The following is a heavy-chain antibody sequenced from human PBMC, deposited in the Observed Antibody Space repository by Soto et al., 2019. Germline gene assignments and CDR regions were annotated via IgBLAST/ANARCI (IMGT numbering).Heavy chain of an antibody. V-gene: IGHV1-8*01. Sequence: GASVKVSCKASGYTFTSYDINWVRQATGQGLEWMGWMNPNSGNTGYAQKFQGRVTMTRNTSISTAYMELSSLRSEDTAVYYCARYRLAAYYYDSSGPPDSFDIWGQGTMVTVSS. CDR1: GYTFTSYD. CDR3: ARYRLAAYYYDSSGPPDSFDI. J-gene: IGHJ3*02. D-gene: IGHD3-22*01. CDR2: MNPNSGNT.